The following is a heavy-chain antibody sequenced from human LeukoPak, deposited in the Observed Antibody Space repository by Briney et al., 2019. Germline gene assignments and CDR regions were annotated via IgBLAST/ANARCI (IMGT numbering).Heavy chain of an antibody. CDR3: ARDQGYDSSGYYYLSAFDI. Sequence: GGFLRLSCAASGFTFSSYWMHWVRQAPGKGLVWVSRINSDGSSTSYADSVKGRFTISRDNAKNTLYLQMNSLRAEDTAVYYCARDQGYDSSGYYYLSAFDIWGQGTMVTVSS. D-gene: IGHD3-22*01. V-gene: IGHV3-74*01. CDR1: GFTFSSYW. J-gene: IGHJ3*02. CDR2: INSDGSST.